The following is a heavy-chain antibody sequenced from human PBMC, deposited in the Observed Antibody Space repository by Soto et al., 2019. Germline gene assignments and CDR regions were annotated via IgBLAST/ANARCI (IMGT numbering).Heavy chain of an antibody. J-gene: IGHJ4*02. D-gene: IGHD1-26*01. CDR3: TRAPLGTLVGATPFDY. CDR2: IRSKAYGGTT. CDR1: GFTFGDYA. V-gene: IGHV3-49*03. Sequence: GESLNISCTASGFTFGDYAMSWFRQAPGKGLEWVGFIRSKAYGGTTEYAASVKGRFTISRDDSKSIAYLQMNSLKTEDTAVYYCTRAPLGTLVGATPFDYWGQGTLVTVSS.